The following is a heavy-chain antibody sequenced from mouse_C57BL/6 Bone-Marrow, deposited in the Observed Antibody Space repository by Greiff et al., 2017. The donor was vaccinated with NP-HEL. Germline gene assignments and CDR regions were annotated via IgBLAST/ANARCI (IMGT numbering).Heavy chain of an antibody. Sequence: DVMLVESGGGLVQPGGSLKLSCAASGFTFSDYYMYWVRQTPEKRLEWVAYISNGGGSTYYPDTVKGRFTISRDNAKNTLYLQMSRLKSEDTAMYYCARHGDYSKGFAYWGQGTLVTVSA. CDR1: GFTFSDYY. D-gene: IGHD2-5*01. V-gene: IGHV5-12*01. CDR2: ISNGGGST. CDR3: ARHGDYSKGFAY. J-gene: IGHJ3*01.